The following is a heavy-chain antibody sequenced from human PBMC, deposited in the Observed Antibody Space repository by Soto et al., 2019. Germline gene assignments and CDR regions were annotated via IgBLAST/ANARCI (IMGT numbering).Heavy chain of an antibody. J-gene: IGHJ6*02. CDR1: GFTFSSYG. V-gene: IGHV3-33*01. D-gene: IGHD3-16*01. Sequence: QVQLVESGGGVVQPGRSLRLSCAASGFTFSSYGMHWVHQAPGKGLEWVAVIWYDGSKKYYADSVQCRFTISRANAYNTVYLQINSLRAEDTTVFYCAQSLNYVASAIYPHAMDVWRQGTRVTVSS. CDR3: AQSLNYVASAIYPHAMDV. CDR2: IWYDGSKK.